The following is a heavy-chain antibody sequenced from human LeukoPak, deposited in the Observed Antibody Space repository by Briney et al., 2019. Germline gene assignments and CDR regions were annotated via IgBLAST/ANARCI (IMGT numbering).Heavy chain of an antibody. J-gene: IGHJ4*02. CDR1: GFTFSSYG. V-gene: IGHV3-66*01. Sequence: GGSLRLSCAASGFTFSSYGMHWVRQAPGKGLEWVSVIYSGGSTYYADSVKGRFTISRDSSKNTLYLQMNSLRAEDTAVYYCARDLTRGDYSLDYWGQGTLVTVSS. D-gene: IGHD4-11*01. CDR3: ARDLTRGDYSLDY. CDR2: IYSGGST.